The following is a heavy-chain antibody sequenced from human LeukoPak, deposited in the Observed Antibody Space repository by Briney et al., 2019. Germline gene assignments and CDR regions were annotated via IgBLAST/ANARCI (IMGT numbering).Heavy chain of an antibody. CDR1: GYTFTDYY. D-gene: IGHD3-3*01. CDR2: VDPEDGET. J-gene: IGHJ6*03. Sequence: ATVKISCKVSGYTFTDYYMHWVQQAPGKGLEWMGLVDPEDGETIYAEKFQGSVTITADTSTDTAYMELSSLRSEDTAVYYCATLRFLEWFSYYYYMDVWGKGTTVTVSS. V-gene: IGHV1-69-2*01. CDR3: ATLRFLEWFSYYYYMDV.